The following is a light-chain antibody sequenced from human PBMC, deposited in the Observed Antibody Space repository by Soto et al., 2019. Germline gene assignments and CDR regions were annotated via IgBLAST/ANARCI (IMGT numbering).Light chain of an antibody. Sequence: EIVLTQSPGTLSLSPGERATLSCRASQSVSSSYLAWYQQKPGQAPRLXIYGASSRAAGIPDRFSCSGAGTEFTRTISSLEPEDVAVDYCLQYGKLTITFSQGTRLEIK. CDR2: GAS. CDR3: LQYGKLTIT. V-gene: IGKV3-20*01. CDR1: QSVSSSY. J-gene: IGKJ5*01.